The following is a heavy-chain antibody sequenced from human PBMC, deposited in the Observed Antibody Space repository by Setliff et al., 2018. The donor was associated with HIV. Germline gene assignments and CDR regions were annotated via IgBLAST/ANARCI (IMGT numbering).Heavy chain of an antibody. CDR2: IYHSGST. Sequence: LSLTCAVSGYSISSGYYWGWIRQPPGKGLEWIGSIYHSGSTSYNPSLKSRVTISLDTSKNQFSLKLSSVTAADTAVYYCARDIQAAGTGWFDPWGQGTLVTVSS. CDR3: ARDIQAAGTGWFDP. V-gene: IGHV4-38-2*02. CDR1: GYSISSGYY. D-gene: IGHD6-13*01. J-gene: IGHJ5*02.